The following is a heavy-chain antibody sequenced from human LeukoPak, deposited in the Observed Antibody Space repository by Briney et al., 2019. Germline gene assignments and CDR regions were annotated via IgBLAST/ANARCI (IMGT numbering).Heavy chain of an antibody. CDR1: GDSISRSTYY. CDR2: VYYGRSP. J-gene: IGHJ4*02. Sequence: PSETLSLTCTVSGDSISRSTYYWAWIRQPPGKGLEWIGSVYYGRSPYFNPFLESRATISVDTSKNHFSLKMSSVTAADTAVYYCARSSGTGTSSYWGQGTLVTVSS. CDR3: ARSSGTGTSSY. V-gene: IGHV4-39*02. D-gene: IGHD6-25*01.